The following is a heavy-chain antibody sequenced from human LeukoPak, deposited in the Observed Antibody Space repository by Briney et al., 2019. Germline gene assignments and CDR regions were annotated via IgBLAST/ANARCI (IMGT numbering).Heavy chain of an antibody. CDR2: ISSSSSYI. Sequence: GGSLRLSCAASGFTFSSYSMTWVRQAPGKGLEWVSSISSSSSYIYYADSVKGRFTISRDNAKNSLYLQMNSLRAEDTAVYYCARDSCSSTSCSDYWGQGTLVTVSS. V-gene: IGHV3-21*01. CDR1: GFTFSSYS. J-gene: IGHJ4*02. D-gene: IGHD2-2*01. CDR3: ARDSCSSTSCSDY.